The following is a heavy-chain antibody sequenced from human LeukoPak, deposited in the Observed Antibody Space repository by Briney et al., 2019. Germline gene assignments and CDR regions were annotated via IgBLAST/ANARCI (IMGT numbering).Heavy chain of an antibody. CDR3: ARGIAAGHYYYGMDV. CDR2: IYYSGST. CDR1: GGSISSYY. J-gene: IGHJ6*02. V-gene: IGHV4-59*12. Sequence: PSETLSLTCTVSGGSISSYYWSWIRQPPGKGLEWIGYIYYSGSTNYNPSLKSRVTMSVDTSKNQFSLTLNSVTAADTAVYYCARGIAAGHYYYGMDVWGQGTTVTVSS. D-gene: IGHD6-13*01.